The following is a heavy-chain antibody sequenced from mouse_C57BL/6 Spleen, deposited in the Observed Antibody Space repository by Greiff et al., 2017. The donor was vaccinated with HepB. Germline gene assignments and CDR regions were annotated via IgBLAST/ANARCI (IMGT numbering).Heavy chain of an antibody. D-gene: IGHD2-5*01. Sequence: EVKLMESGPGLVKPSQSLSLTCSVTGYSITSGYYWNWIRQFPGNKLEWMGYISYDGSNNYNPSLKNRISITRDTSKNQFFLKLNSVTTEDTATYYCARGGYSNYEDYWGQGTTLTVSS. CDR2: ISYDGSN. J-gene: IGHJ2*01. CDR1: GYSITSGYY. V-gene: IGHV3-6*01. CDR3: ARGGYSNYEDY.